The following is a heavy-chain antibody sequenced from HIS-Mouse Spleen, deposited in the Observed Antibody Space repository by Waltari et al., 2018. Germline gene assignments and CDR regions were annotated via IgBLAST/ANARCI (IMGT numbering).Heavy chain of an antibody. CDR2: IKSKTDGGTT. D-gene: IGHD6-6*01. V-gene: IGHV3-15*01. J-gene: IGHJ4*02. Sequence: EVQLLESGGGLVKPGGSLRLSWAASGFTFINAGKSWVRQAPGKGLEWVGRIKSKTDGGTTDYAAPVIGRFTISRDDSKNTLYLQMNSLKTEDTAVYYCTLRLADWGQGTLVTVSS. CDR1: GFTFINAG. CDR3: TLRLAD.